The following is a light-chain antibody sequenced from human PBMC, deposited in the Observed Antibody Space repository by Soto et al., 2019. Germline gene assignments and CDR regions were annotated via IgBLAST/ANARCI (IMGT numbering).Light chain of an antibody. Sequence: QSALTQPASVSGSPGQSITISCTGTSRDVGSYKHVSWYQQHPGKAPKLIIYEVSERPSGVSNRFSGSKSGNTASLTISGLQAEDEADYYCSSYSTNSDVLFGGGTKLTVL. CDR1: SRDVGSYKH. CDR3: SSYSTNSDVL. V-gene: IGLV2-14*01. J-gene: IGLJ2*01. CDR2: EVS.